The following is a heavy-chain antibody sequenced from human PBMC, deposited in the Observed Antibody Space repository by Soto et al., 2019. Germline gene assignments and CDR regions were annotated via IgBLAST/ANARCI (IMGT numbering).Heavy chain of an antibody. D-gene: IGHD3-3*01. J-gene: IGHJ4*02. V-gene: IGHV4-4*02. CDR1: GGSISSSNW. CDR2: IYHSGST. CDR3: ARDGSKDLWSGYYFDYFDY. Sequence: SETLSLTCAVSGGSISSSNWWSWVRQPPGKGLEWIGEIYHSGSTNYNPSLKSRVTISVDKSKNQFSLKLSSVTAADTAVYYCARDGSKDLWSGYYFDYFDYWGQGTLVTVSS.